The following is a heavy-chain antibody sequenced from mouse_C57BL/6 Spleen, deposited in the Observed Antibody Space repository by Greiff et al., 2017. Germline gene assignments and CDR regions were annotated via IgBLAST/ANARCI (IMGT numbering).Heavy chain of an antibody. V-gene: IGHV5-16*01. CDR3: AREDLSYFDY. J-gene: IGHJ2*01. CDR2: INYDGSST. CDR1: GFTFSDYY. Sequence: EVQRVESEGGLVQPGSSMKLSCTASGFTFSDYYMAWVRQVPEKGLEWVANINYDGSSTYYLDSLKSRFIISGDNAKNILYLQMSSLKSEDTATYYCAREDLSYFDYWGQGTTLTVSS.